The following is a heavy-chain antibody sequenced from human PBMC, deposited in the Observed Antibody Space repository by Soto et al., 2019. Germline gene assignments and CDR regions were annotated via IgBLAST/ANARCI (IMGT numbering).Heavy chain of an antibody. D-gene: IGHD3-9*01. J-gene: IGHJ4*02. V-gene: IGHV1-18*01. CDR3: ARDEGGYDILTGYCKAHHFDY. CDR1: GYTFTHFY. CDR2: ISPHNFNT. Sequence: ASVKVSCKASGYTFTHFYITWVRQAPGQGLEWMGAISPHNFNTNYAQKFRGRVTLTTEKSTNTAYMDLGSLTSDDTAVYYCARDEGGYDILTGYCKAHHFDYWGQGVPVTVSS.